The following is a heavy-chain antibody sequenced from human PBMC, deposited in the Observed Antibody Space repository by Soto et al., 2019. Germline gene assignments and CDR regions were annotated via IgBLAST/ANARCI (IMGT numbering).Heavy chain of an antibody. CDR1: SGSFSGYY. Sequence: PSETLSLTCSIYSGSFSGYYWSWIRQPPGKGLEWIGEISQSVNTNYSPSLKSRVSISIDTSKKQFSLNLASVSAADTAVYYCASAPKVSGSSQTRPDFWGQGTL. CDR3: ASAPKVSGSSQTRPDF. D-gene: IGHD6-6*01. J-gene: IGHJ4*02. CDR2: ISQSVNT. V-gene: IGHV4-34*01.